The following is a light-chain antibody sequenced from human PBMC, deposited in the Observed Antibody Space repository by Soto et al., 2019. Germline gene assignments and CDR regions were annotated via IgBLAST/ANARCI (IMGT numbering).Light chain of an antibody. V-gene: IGLV2-14*01. J-gene: IGLJ2*01. CDR3: SSYASSSTLV. Sequence: QSALTQPASVSGSPGQSITISCTGTSSDVGGYDYVSWYQQHPGKVPKLMIYDVSSRPSGVSNRFSGSKSGNTASLTISGLQAEDEADDYCSSYASSSTLVFGGGTKLTVL. CDR1: SSDVGGYDY. CDR2: DVS.